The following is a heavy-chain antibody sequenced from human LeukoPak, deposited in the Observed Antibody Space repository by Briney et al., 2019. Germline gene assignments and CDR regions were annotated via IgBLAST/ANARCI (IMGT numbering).Heavy chain of an antibody. CDR1: GYTFTGYY. V-gene: IGHV1-2*02. CDR2: INTNGGDT. D-gene: IGHD1-26*01. CDR3: ATYSGPIGRFFDY. Sequence: ASVKVSCKASGYTFTGYYMHWVRQPPGQGLGWMGWINTNGGDTNYEQKFKGRVTMTRDTSINTAYREMCRLTSDDTAVYYCATYSGPIGRFFDYWGQGTLVTVSS. J-gene: IGHJ4*02.